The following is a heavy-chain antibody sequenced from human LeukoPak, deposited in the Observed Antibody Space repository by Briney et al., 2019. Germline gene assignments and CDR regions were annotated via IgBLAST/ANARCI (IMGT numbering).Heavy chain of an antibody. CDR3: ARDQLATIPYNWFDP. CDR1: GFTFSSYW. J-gene: IGHJ5*02. D-gene: IGHD1-26*01. CDR2: IKQDGSEK. Sequence: GGSLRLSCAASGFTFSSYWMSWVRQAPGKGLEWVANIKQDGSEKYYADSVKGRFTISRDNAKNSLYLQMNSLRAEDTAVYYCARDQLATIPYNWFDPWGQGTLVTVSS. V-gene: IGHV3-7*01.